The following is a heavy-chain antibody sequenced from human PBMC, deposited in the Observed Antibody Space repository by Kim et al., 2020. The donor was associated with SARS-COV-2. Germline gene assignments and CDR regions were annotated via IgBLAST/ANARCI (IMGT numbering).Heavy chain of an antibody. Sequence: ASVKVSCKASGYTFTSYYMHWVRQAPGQGLEWMGIINPSGGSTSYAQKFQGRVTMTRDTSTSTVYMELSSLRSEETAVYYCAGDVGWGGNSGNDYWGQGTLGTVAS. J-gene: IGHJ4*02. CDR1: GYTFTSYY. CDR2: INPSGGST. V-gene: IGHV1-46*01. CDR3: AGDVGWGGNSGNDY. D-gene: IGHD2-21*02.